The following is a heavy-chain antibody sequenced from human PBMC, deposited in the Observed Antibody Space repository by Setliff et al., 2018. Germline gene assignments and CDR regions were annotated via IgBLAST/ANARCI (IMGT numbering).Heavy chain of an antibody. CDR1: GDSLSSGSYF. CDR3: RFWSYVYKNDY. J-gene: IGHJ4*02. CDR2: VYKSGTT. D-gene: IGHD3-16*01. Sequence: PSETLSLTCTVSGDSLSSGSYFWTWIRQPAGKGLEWIGRVYKSGTTNYIPSLKSRLTISVDTSKRQFSLKLISVTAADTAVYYCRFWSYVYKNDYWAQGTLVTVSS. V-gene: IGHV4-61*02.